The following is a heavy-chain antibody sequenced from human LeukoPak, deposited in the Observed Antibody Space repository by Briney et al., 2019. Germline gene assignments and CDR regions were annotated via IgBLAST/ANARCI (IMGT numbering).Heavy chain of an antibody. CDR3: AKLYGSGTHYPIDY. CDR2: ISGGAPST. D-gene: IGHD3-10*01. CDR1: GFTFSSYS. Sequence: PGGSLRLSCAASGFTFSSYSMNWVRQAPGKGLAWVSAISGGAPSTYYADSVKGRFTMSRDNSKHTLYLQMNSLRAEDTGVYYCAKLYGSGTHYPIDYWGQGILVTVPS. V-gene: IGHV3-23*01. J-gene: IGHJ4*02.